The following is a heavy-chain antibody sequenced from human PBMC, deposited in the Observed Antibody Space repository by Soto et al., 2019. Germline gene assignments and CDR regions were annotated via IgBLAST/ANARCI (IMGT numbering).Heavy chain of an antibody. V-gene: IGHV4-39*01. CDR1: GGSISSSSYY. J-gene: IGHJ4*02. CDR2: IYYSGST. D-gene: IGHD5-18*01. CDR3: ARLRLGYSYKSYFDY. Sequence: QLLESGPGLVKPSETLSLTCTVSGGSISSSSYYWGWIRQPPGKGLEWIGSIYYSGSTYYNPSLKSRVTISVDTSKNQFSLKLSSVTAADTAVYYCARLRLGYSYKSYFDYWGQGTLVTVSS.